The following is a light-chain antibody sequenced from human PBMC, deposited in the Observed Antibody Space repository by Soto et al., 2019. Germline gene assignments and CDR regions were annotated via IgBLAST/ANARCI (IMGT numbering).Light chain of an antibody. V-gene: IGKV4-1*01. CDR3: HQYYGTPLT. Sequence: DIVLTQSPDSLAVSLGGRATIPCKSSQRVLYSSNNMNYLAGYQQKPGQPPKLLIYWASTRESGVPDRFSGSGCWRDYTLPIISMQAEDVAVEYCHQYYGTPLTFGGGTKVDI. CDR2: WAS. J-gene: IGKJ4*01. CDR1: QRVLYSSNNMNY.